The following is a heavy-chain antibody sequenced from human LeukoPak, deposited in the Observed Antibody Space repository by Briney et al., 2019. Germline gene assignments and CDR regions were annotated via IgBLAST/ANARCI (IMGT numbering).Heavy chain of an antibody. J-gene: IGHJ4*02. Sequence: SSETLSLTCTVSGGSISSYYWSWIRQPPGKGLEWIGYIYYSGSTNYNPSLKSRVTISVDTSKNQLSLKLSSVTAADTAVYYCARSRSGYVYYFDYWGQGTLVTVSS. V-gene: IGHV4-59*01. D-gene: IGHD5-12*01. CDR3: ARSRSGYVYYFDY. CDR1: GGSISSYY. CDR2: IYYSGST.